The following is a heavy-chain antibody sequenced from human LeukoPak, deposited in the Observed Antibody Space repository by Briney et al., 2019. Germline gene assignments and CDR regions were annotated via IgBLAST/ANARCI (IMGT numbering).Heavy chain of an antibody. CDR1: GFIFSSYS. J-gene: IGHJ4*02. D-gene: IGHD1-26*01. Sequence: GGSLRLSCEASGFIFSSYSMNWVRQAPGKGLEWLSHINSRGDTVFYADSVKGRFTVSRDNAKNSLFLQMNSLRADDTAVYYCARARVFVPTPPCGTPYFEYWGQGTLVTVSS. CDR2: INSRGDTV. V-gene: IGHV3-48*01. CDR3: ARARVFVPTPPCGTPYFEY.